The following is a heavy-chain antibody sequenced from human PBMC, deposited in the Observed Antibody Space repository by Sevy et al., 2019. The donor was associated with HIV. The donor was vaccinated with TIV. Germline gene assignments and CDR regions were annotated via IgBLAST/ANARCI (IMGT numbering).Heavy chain of an antibody. Sequence: SETLSLTCAVSGGSISSGGYSWSWIRQPPGKGLEWIGYIYHSGSTYYNPSLKSRVTISVDRSKNQFSLKLSSVTAADTAVYYCVRGLGYCSGGSCYSNWFDPWGQGTLVTVSS. CDR3: VRGLGYCSGGSCYSNWFDP. CDR2: IYHSGST. D-gene: IGHD2-15*01. V-gene: IGHV4-30-2*01. CDR1: GGSISSGGYS. J-gene: IGHJ5*02.